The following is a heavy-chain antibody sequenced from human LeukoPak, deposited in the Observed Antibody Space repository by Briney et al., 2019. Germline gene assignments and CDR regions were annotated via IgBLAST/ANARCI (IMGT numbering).Heavy chain of an antibody. V-gene: IGHV4-59*01. D-gene: IGHD4-11*01. Sequence: SETLSLTCTVSGGSINSYYWSWIRQTPEKGLEWIGYMSYSGRSDYGPSLKSRVTMSVDTSKNQFSLKMTSVTAADTAVYYCARTTEGGYSNGYFYYYYMDVWGKGTTVTISS. CDR2: MSYSGRS. CDR1: GGSINSYY. CDR3: ARTTEGGYSNGYFYYYYMDV. J-gene: IGHJ6*03.